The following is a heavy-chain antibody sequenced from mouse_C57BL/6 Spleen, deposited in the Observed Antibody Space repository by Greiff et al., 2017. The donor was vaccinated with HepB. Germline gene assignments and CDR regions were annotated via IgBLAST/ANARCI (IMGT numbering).Heavy chain of an antibody. Sequence: EVKLEESGPELVKPGASVKIPCKASGYTFTDYNMDWVKQSHGKSLEWIGDINPNNGGTIYNQKFKGKATLTVDKSSSTAYMELRSLTSEDTAVYYCARGYGSSYWGFAYWGQGTLVTVSA. CDR1: GYTFTDYN. V-gene: IGHV1-18*01. CDR2: INPNNGGT. J-gene: IGHJ3*01. D-gene: IGHD1-1*01. CDR3: ARGYGSSYWGFAY.